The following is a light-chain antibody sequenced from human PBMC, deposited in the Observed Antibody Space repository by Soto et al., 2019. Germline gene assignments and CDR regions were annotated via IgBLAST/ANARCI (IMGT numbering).Light chain of an antibody. J-gene: IGLJ2*01. CDR1: SSDIGGNNY. V-gene: IGLV2-8*01. Sequence: QSVLTQPPSASGSPGQSVTISCIGTSSDIGGNNYVSWYQQHPGKPPKLMIYEVSKRPSGVPDRFSGSKSGTPAPLTVSGLQAEDQADYYCKSYEASNNEGVFGGGTKLIVL. CDR2: EVS. CDR3: KSYEASNNEGV.